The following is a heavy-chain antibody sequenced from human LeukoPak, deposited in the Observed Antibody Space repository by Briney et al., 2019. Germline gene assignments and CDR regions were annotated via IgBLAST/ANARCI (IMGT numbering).Heavy chain of an antibody. V-gene: IGHV4-59*01. J-gene: IGHJ6*02. D-gene: IGHD4-17*01. CDR1: GGSISSYY. CDR2: IYYSGST. CDR3: ARGSTVTTSYGMDV. Sequence: PSETLSLTCTVSGGSISSYYWSWIRQPPGKGLERIGYIYYSGSTNYNPSLKSRVTISVDTSKNQFSLKLSSVTAADTAVYYCARGSTVTTSYGMDVWGQGTTVTVSS.